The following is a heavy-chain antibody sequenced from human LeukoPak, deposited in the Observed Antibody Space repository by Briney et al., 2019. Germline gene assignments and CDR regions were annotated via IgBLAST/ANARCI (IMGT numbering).Heavy chain of an antibody. CDR2: ISAYNGNT. Sequence: ASVKVSCKASGYTFTSYGISWVRQAPGQGLEWMGWISAYNGNTNYAQKLQGRVTMTTDTSTSTAYMELRSLRSDDTAVYYCAGWRESGEFGELLYDAFDIWGQGTMVTVSS. CDR1: GYTFTSYG. J-gene: IGHJ3*02. D-gene: IGHD3-10*01. CDR3: AGWRESGEFGELLYDAFDI. V-gene: IGHV1-18*04.